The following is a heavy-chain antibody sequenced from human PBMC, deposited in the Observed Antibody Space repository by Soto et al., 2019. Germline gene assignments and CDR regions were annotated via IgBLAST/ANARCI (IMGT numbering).Heavy chain of an antibody. Sequence: PGESLKISCQGSGYSFDSYWIGWVRQMPGKGLEWMGIIYPDDSDTRYSPSFEGQVTISADKSIGTAYLQWSTLKASDTAMYYCARHFGYQYGVDVWGQGTPVTVS. V-gene: IGHV5-51*01. CDR3: ARHFGYQYGVDV. CDR2: IYPDDSDT. CDR1: GYSFDSYW. D-gene: IGHD3-16*02. J-gene: IGHJ6*02.